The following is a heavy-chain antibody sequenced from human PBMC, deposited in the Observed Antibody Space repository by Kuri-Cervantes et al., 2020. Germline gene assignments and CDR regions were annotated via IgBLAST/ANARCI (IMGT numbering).Heavy chain of an antibody. CDR1: GLTFSTYW. CDR2: INTYGSGT. D-gene: IGHD4-17*01. V-gene: IGHV3-74*01. Sequence: GGSLRLSCAASGLTFSTYWMHWVRQVPGKGLMWVSRINTYGSGTTYADSVKGRLTISRDNAKNTLYLQMNNLRVEDTAVYYCATGNGDSRYYFDCWGQGTLVTVSS. J-gene: IGHJ4*02. CDR3: ATGNGDSRYYFDC.